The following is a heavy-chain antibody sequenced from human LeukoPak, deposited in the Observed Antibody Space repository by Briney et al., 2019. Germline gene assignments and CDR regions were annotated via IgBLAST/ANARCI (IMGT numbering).Heavy chain of an antibody. J-gene: IGHJ4*02. CDR1: GGSFSGYY. D-gene: IGHD1-7*01. CDR3: ATARGRITGTTR. CDR2: INHSGST. Sequence: SETLSLTCAVYGGSFSGYYWSWIRQPPGKGLEWIGEINHSGSTNYNPSLKGRVTISVDTSKNQFSLKLSSVTAADTAVYYCATARGRITGTTRWGQGTLVTVSS. V-gene: IGHV4-34*01.